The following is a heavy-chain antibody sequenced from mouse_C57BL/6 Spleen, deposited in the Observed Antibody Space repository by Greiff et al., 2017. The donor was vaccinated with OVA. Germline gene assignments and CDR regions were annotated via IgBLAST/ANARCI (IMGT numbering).Heavy chain of an antibody. D-gene: IGHD1-1*01. J-gene: IGHJ2*01. CDR2: INPYNGGT. CDR3: ARDYYGSSYFDY. Sequence: EVQLQQSGPVLVKPGASVKMSCKASGYTFTDYYMNWVKQSHGKSLEWSGVINPYNGGTSYNQKFKGKATLTVDKSSSTAYMELNSLTSEDSAVYYCARDYYGSSYFDYWGQGTTLTVSS. CDR1: GYTFTDYY. V-gene: IGHV1-19*01.